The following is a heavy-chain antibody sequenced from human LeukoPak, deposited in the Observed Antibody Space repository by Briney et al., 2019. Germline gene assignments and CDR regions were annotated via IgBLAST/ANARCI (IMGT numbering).Heavy chain of an antibody. CDR2: INTNTGNP. J-gene: IGHJ5*02. CDR3: ARYSSSLGDDP. CDR1: GYSFSRYA. V-gene: IGHV7-4-1*02. D-gene: IGHD6-13*01. Sequence: ASVKVSCKPSGYSFSRYAINWMRQAPGQGLEWMGWINTNTGNPTYAHGFTGRFVFSLDTSVTTAYLQISSLKAEDTAVYYCARYSSSLGDDPWGQGTLVTVSS.